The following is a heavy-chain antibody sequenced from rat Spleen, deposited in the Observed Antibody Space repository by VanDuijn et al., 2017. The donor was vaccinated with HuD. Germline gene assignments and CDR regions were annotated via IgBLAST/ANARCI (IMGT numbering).Heavy chain of an antibody. D-gene: IGHD1-10*01. V-gene: IGHV5-25*01. J-gene: IGHJ1*01. CDR2: ISTGGGNT. CDR1: GFTFSNYY. CDR3: ARQGYNNYWYFDF. Sequence: EVQLVESGGGLVQPGRSMKLSCAASGFTFSNYYMAWVRQAPTKGLVWVASISTGGGNTYYRDSVKGRFTISRDNAKSTLYLQMDSLRSEDTATYYCARQGYNNYWYFDFWGPGTMVTVSS.